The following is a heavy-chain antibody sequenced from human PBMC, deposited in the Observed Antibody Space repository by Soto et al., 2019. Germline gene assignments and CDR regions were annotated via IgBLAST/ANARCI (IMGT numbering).Heavy chain of an antibody. Sequence: PSETLSLTCTVWGGSISSGGYYWSWIRQHPGKGLELIWYIYYSGSTYYNPSLKSRVTISVDTAKNQFSLKLSSVNAADTDVYYCARSMTTLTFDPWGQGTLVTVSS. J-gene: IGHJ5*02. CDR3: ARSMTTLTFDP. D-gene: IGHD4-17*01. CDR2: IYYSGST. V-gene: IGHV4-31*02. CDR1: GGSISSGGYY.